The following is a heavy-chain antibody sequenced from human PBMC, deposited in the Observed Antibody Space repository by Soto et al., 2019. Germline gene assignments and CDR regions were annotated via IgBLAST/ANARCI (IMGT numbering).Heavy chain of an antibody. CDR1: GFSLSSPAVG. CDR3: AHGSGWLSDY. J-gene: IGHJ4*02. CDR2: IYWNDNN. V-gene: IGHV2-5*01. Sequence: QITLKESGPTLVKPTQTLMLTCTFSGFSLSSPAVGVNWIRQPPGKALEWLALIYWNDNNQYSPSLRSRLTITKDTSKNQVVLTMTNLDPADTATYYCAHGSGWLSDYWGQGTLVTVSS. D-gene: IGHD6-19*01.